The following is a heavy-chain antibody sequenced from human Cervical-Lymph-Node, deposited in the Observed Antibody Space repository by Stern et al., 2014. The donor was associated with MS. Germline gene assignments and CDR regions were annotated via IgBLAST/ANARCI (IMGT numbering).Heavy chain of an antibody. Sequence: VQLEESGAEVKKPGSSMNVSCKTSGGTFSSSYAITWMRQAPGQGLEWMGRIIPILGLANYAQKFQDRVIITADKSTSTSYMELSSLRSEDTAVYYCARGVVSNRAAATLHNLFDPWGQGTLVTVSS. V-gene: IGHV1-69*09. CDR1: GGTFSSSYA. D-gene: IGHD2-15*01. CDR2: IIPILGLA. J-gene: IGHJ5*02. CDR3: ARGVVSNRAAATLHNLFDP.